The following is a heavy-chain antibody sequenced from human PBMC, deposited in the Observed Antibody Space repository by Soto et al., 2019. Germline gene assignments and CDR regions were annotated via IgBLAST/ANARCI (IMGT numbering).Heavy chain of an antibody. CDR3: ATDLDRRGSYKPGEDY. Sequence: ASVKVSCKVSGYTLTELSMHWVRQAPGKGLEWMGGFDAEDGETNYAQKFQGRVTMTEDTSTDTAYMELSSLRSEDTAVYYCATDLDRRGSYKPGEDYWGQGTLVTVSS. V-gene: IGHV1-24*01. CDR2: FDAEDGET. J-gene: IGHJ4*02. CDR1: GYTLTELS. D-gene: IGHD1-26*01.